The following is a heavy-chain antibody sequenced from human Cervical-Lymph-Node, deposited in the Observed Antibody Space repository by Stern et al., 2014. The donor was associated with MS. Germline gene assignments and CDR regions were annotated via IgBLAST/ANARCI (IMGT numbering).Heavy chain of an antibody. CDR1: GGSMRSGPYF. V-gene: IGHV4-61*02. CDR2: IYTTGNT. CDR3: ARALARWLENDYYSYYGMDV. J-gene: IGHJ6*02. Sequence: QVQLQESGPGLGKPSQTLSLTSSVSGGSMRSGPYFWSWMRQPAGKELEWIGHIYTTGNTNYNPSLKCRFPISVDKSKSLFSLKLISVTAADTAVYYCARALARWLENDYYSYYGMDVWGPGTTVTVSS. D-gene: IGHD5-24*01.